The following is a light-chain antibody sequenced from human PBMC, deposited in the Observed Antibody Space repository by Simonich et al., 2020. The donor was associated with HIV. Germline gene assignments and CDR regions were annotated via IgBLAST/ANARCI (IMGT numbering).Light chain of an antibody. Sequence: AIQLTQSPSSLSASVGDRVTITCRTSQDIRSALAWYQQKPGKTPRVLIYDASRLESGFPSRFSGSGSGTDFTLTISGLQPEDFAVYYCQQYNGYPLTFGGGTKVEIK. CDR2: DAS. J-gene: IGKJ4*01. CDR3: QQYNGYPLT. CDR1: QDIRSA. V-gene: IGKV1-13*02.